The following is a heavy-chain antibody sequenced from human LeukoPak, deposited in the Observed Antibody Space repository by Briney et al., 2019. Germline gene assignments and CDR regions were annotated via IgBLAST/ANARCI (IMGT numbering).Heavy chain of an antibody. D-gene: IGHD2-15*01. V-gene: IGHV3-21*01. CDR3: ARGYCSGGSCWVSYFDY. CDR2: ISSSSSYI. J-gene: IGHJ4*02. CDR1: GFTFSSYS. Sequence: GGSLRLSCAASGFTFSSYSMNWVRQAPGKGLEWVSSISSSSSYIYYADSVKGRFTISRDNAKDSLYLQMNSLRAEDTAVYYCARGYCSGGSCWVSYFDYWGQGTLVTVSS.